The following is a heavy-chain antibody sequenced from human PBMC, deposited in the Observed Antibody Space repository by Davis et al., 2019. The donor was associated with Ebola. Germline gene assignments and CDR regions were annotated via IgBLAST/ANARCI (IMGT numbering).Heavy chain of an antibody. CDR3: ARAWDSSGYKYWYFDL. CDR1: GFTFSSYW. D-gene: IGHD3-22*01. V-gene: IGHV3-74*01. CDR2: INSDGSST. J-gene: IGHJ2*01. Sequence: HTGGSLRLSCAASGFTFSSYWMHWVRQAPGKGLVWVSRINSDGSSTSYADSVKGRFTISRDNAKNSLYLQMNSLRAEDTAVYYCARAWDSSGYKYWYFDLWGRGTLVTVSS.